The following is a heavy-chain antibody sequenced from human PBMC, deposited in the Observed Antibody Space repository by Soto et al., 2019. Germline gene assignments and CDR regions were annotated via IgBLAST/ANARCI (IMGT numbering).Heavy chain of an antibody. D-gene: IGHD6-6*01. J-gene: IGHJ6*02. Sequence: AETLSLTCTVSGGSISSYYWSWIRQPPGKGLEWIGYIYYSGSTNYNPSLKSRVTISVDTSKNQFSLKLSSVTAADTAVYYCARDEGVAARPKKYYYYGMDVWGQGTTVTVSS. CDR1: GGSISSYY. CDR3: ARDEGVAARPKKYYYYGMDV. V-gene: IGHV4-59*01. CDR2: IYYSGST.